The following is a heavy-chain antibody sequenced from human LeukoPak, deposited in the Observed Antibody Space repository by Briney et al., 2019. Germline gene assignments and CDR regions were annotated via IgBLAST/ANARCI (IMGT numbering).Heavy chain of an antibody. CDR2: ISYDGSNK. J-gene: IGHJ4*02. Sequence: PGGSLRLSCAASGFTFSSYAMHWVRQAPGKGLEWVAVISYDGSNKYYADSVKGRFTISRDNSKNTLYLQMNSLRAEDTAVYYCARDSFRGGRSVVRGFPFDYWGQGTLVTVPS. CDR1: GFTFSSYA. CDR3: ARDSFRGGRSVVRGFPFDY. D-gene: IGHD3-10*01. V-gene: IGHV3-30-3*01.